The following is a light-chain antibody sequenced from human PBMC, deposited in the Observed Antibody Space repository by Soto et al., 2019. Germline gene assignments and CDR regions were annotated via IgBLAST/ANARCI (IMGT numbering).Light chain of an antibody. CDR2: SNN. CDR1: NSNIGSNT. V-gene: IGLV1-44*01. J-gene: IGLJ1*01. CDR3: AAWDGSMSGYV. Sequence: QSVLTQPPSASGTPGQRVTISCSGSNSNIGSNTVNWYQQLPGTAPKLLIYSNNQRPSGVPDRFSGSKSGTSASLAISGLQSEDEADYYCAAWDGSMSGYVFGTGTKVTVL.